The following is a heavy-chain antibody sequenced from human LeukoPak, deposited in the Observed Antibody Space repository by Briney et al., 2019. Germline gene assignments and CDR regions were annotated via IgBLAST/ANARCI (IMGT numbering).Heavy chain of an antibody. D-gene: IGHD2-15*01. CDR3: ARGPRHSFY. CDR2: IYIDGTT. J-gene: IGHJ4*02. V-gene: IGHV3-53*01. Sequence: GGSLRLSCAPSGFIVSHNYMTWVRQAPGKGLEWISVIYIDGTTYYADSVKGRFTISRDQANNTLYPQMNTLRDEDTAVYYCARGPRHSFYWGQGTLVSVSS. CDR1: GFIVSHNY.